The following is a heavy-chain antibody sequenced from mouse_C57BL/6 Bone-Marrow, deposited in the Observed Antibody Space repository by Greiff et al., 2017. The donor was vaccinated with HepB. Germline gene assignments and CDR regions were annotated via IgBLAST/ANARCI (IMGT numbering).Heavy chain of an antibody. D-gene: IGHD2-1*01. Sequence: QVQLQQPGAELVMPGASVKLSCKASGYTFTSYWMHWVKQRPGQGLEWIGEIDPSDSYTNYNQKFKGKSTLTVDKSSSTAYMQLSSLTSEDSAVYYCARRKAYGNYVGWYFDVWGTGTTVTVSS. V-gene: IGHV1-69*01. CDR1: GYTFTSYW. CDR2: IDPSDSYT. J-gene: IGHJ1*03. CDR3: ARRKAYGNYVGWYFDV.